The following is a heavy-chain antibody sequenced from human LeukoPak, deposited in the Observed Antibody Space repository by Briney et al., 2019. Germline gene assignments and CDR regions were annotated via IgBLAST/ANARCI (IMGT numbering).Heavy chain of an antibody. CDR3: ASYRYYYYYYGMDV. Sequence: GASVKVSCKASGGTFSSYAISWVRQAPGQGLEWMGGIIPIFGTANYAQKFQGRVTITADESTSTAYMELSSLRSEGTAVYYCASYRYYYYYYGMDVWGQGTTVTVSS. CDR1: GGTFSSYA. CDR2: IIPIFGTA. D-gene: IGHD4-23*01. J-gene: IGHJ6*02. V-gene: IGHV1-69*13.